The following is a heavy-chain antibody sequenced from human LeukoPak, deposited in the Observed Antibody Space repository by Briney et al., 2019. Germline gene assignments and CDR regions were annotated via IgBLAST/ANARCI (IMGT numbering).Heavy chain of an antibody. CDR1: GGSISSYY. V-gene: IGHV4-59*01. CDR2: IYYSGST. D-gene: IGHD3-22*01. Sequence: SETLSLTCTVSGGSISSYYWSWIRQPPGKGLEWIGYIYYSGSTNYNPSLKSRVTISVDTSKNQFSLKLSSVTAADTAVYYCARFYSSGYGYYFDYWGQGTLVTVSS. J-gene: IGHJ4*02. CDR3: ARFYSSGYGYYFDY.